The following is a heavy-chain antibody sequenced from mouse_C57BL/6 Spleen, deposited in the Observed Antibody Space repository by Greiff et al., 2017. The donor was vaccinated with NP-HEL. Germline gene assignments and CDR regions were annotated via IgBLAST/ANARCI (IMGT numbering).Heavy chain of an antibody. V-gene: IGHV1-64*01. D-gene: IGHD1-1*01. Sequence: VQLQQSGAELVKPGASVKLSCKASGYTFTSYWMHWVKQRPGQGLEWIGMIHPNSGSTNYNEKFKSKATLTVDKSSSTAYMQLSSLTSEDSAVYYCAFITTVVDYAMDYWGQGTSVTVSS. CDR1: GYTFTSYW. CDR2: IHPNSGST. CDR3: AFITTVVDYAMDY. J-gene: IGHJ4*01.